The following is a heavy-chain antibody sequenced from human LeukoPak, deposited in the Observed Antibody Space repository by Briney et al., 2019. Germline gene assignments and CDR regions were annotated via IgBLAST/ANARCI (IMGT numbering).Heavy chain of an antibody. CDR2: INHSGST. D-gene: IGHD3-9*01. Sequence: SETLSLTCAVYGGSFSGYYWSWIRQPPGKGLEWIGEINHSGSTNYNPSLKSRVTISVDTSKNQFSLKLSSVTAADTAVYYCARDKPDNPVGRYFDWLYNRDAFDIWGQGTMVTVSS. CDR1: GGSFSGYY. CDR3: ARDKPDNPVGRYFDWLYNRDAFDI. J-gene: IGHJ3*02. V-gene: IGHV4-34*01.